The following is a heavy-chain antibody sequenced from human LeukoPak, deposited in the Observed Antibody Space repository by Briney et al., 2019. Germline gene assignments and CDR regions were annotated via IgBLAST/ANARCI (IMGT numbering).Heavy chain of an antibody. V-gene: IGHV4-39*01. J-gene: IGHJ5*02. CDR2: IYYSGST. Sequence: SETLSLTCTVSGGSISSSSYYWGWIRQPPGKGLEWIGSIYYSGSTYYNPSLKSRVTISVDTSKNQFSLKLSSVTAADTAVYYCARHVIASSWRRGWFDPWGQGTLVTVSS. D-gene: IGHD6-13*01. CDR3: ARHVIASSWRRGWFDP. CDR1: GGSISSSSYY.